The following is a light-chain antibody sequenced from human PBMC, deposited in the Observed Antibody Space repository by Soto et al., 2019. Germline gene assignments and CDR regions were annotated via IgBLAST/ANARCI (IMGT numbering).Light chain of an antibody. CDR1: SSDVGSYNY. Sequence: QSALTQPASVSGSPGQSITISCTGTSSDVGSYNYVSWYQQHPVEAPKLLIYEVNKRPSGVSHRFSGSKSGNTASLTISGLQAEDEADYYCSSHTTSSTWVCGGGTKLTVL. CDR2: EVN. J-gene: IGLJ3*02. CDR3: SSHTTSSTWV. V-gene: IGLV2-14*01.